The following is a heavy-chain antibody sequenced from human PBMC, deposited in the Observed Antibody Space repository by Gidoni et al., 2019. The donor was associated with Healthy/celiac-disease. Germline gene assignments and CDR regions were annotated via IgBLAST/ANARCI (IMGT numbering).Heavy chain of an antibody. Sequence: GWIRQPPGKGLAWIGSIYYSGSTYYNPSLKSRVTISVDTSKNQFSLKLSSVTAADTAVYYCARGSSGGGNWFDPWGQGTLVTVSS. D-gene: IGHD6-19*01. J-gene: IGHJ5*02. CDR2: IYYSGST. V-gene: IGHV4-39*01. CDR3: ARGSSGGGNWFDP.